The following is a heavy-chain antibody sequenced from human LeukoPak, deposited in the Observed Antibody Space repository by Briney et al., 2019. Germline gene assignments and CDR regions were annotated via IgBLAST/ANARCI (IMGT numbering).Heavy chain of an antibody. J-gene: IGHJ4*02. CDR2: ISGSGGST. CDR3: AKEQDYYDSSGYLVYFDY. Sequence: PGGSLRLSCAASGFTFSSYAMSWVRQAPGKGPEWVSAISGSGGSTYYADSVKGRYTISRDNSKNTLYLQMNSLRAEDTAVYYCAKEQDYYDSSGYLVYFDYWGQGTLVTVSS. V-gene: IGHV3-23*01. CDR1: GFTFSSYA. D-gene: IGHD3-22*01.